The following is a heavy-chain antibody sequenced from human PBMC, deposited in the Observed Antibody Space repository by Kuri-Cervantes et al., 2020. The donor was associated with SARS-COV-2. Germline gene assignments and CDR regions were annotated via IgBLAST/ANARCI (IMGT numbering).Heavy chain of an antibody. CDR2: ISTFSGNT. V-gene: IGHV1-18*01. D-gene: IGHD3-22*01. J-gene: IGHJ4*02. CDR1: GYTFTTYD. Sequence: ASVKVSCKPSGYTFTTYDISWVRQAPGQGLEWLGWISTFSGNTKYEQKFQGRVAMTTDTSTNTAYMELRSLRSDDTAVYYCARVYHDRSGYYPVRSLDYWGQGTQVTVSS. CDR3: ARVYHDRSGYYPVRSLDY.